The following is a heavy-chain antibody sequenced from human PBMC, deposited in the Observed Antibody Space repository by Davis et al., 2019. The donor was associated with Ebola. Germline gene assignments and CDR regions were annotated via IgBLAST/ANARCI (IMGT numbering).Heavy chain of an antibody. V-gene: IGHV3-7*01. CDR3: TKGGHWWFAP. CDR2: IKEDGSEK. Sequence: GESLKISCAASGFTFRTSWMSWVRQAPGKGLEWVANIKEDGSEKNYVDSVKGRFTISRDNGKNSLYLQMNNVRLEDTAVYFCTKGGHWWFAPWGQGTRVTVSS. J-gene: IGHJ5*02. CDR1: GFTFRTSW. D-gene: IGHD1-1*01.